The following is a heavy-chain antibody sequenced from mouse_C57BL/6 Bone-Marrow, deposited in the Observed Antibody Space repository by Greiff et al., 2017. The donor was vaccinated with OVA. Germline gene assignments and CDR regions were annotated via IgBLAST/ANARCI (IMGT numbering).Heavy chain of an antibody. D-gene: IGHD1-1*01. Sequence: VMLVESGPGLVQPSQSLSITCTVSGFSLTSYGVHWVRQSPGKGLEWLGVIWSGGSTDYNAAFISRLSISKDNSKSQVFFKMNSLQADDTAIYYCARTDYYYGSSLYFDYWGQGTTLTVSS. CDR3: ARTDYYYGSSLYFDY. J-gene: IGHJ2*01. V-gene: IGHV2-2*01. CDR1: GFSLTSYG. CDR2: IWSGGST.